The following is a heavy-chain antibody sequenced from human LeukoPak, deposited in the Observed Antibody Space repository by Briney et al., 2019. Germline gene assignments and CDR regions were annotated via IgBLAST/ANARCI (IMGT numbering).Heavy chain of an antibody. CDR2: IYTSGST. CDR1: GGSISSGSYY. D-gene: IGHD3-3*01. CDR3: ARAGIGVGSSTPHFDY. J-gene: IGHJ4*02. V-gene: IGHV4-61*02. Sequence: PSETLSLTCTVSGGSISSGSYYWSWIRQPAGKGLEWIGRIYTSGSTNYNPSLKSRVTISVDTSKNQFSLRLSSVTAADTAVYYCARAGIGVGSSTPHFDYWGQGTLVTVSS.